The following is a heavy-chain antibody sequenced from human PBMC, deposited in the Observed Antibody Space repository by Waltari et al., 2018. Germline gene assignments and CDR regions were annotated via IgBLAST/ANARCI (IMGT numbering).Heavy chain of an antibody. Sequence: VQLVQSGAEVKKPGESLKISCKGSGYRFTSYWIGWVRQMPGKGLEWMGSIYSGDSDTRYSPSVQGRVTISADKSISSAYRQWSSLKASDTAMYYCARLLRPTTEYFQHWGQGTLVTVSS. J-gene: IGHJ1*01. CDR1: GYRFTSYW. V-gene: IGHV5-51*03. CDR3: ARLLRPTTEYFQH. CDR2: IYSGDSDT.